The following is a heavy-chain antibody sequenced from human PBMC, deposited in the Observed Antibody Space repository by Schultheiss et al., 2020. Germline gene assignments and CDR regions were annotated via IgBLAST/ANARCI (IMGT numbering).Heavy chain of an antibody. J-gene: IGHJ5*02. CDR3: ARAQRYTNWFDP. CDR2: IYHSGST. CDR1: GGSISSGGYS. D-gene: IGHD1-14*01. Sequence: LRLSCAVSGGSISSGGYSWSWIRQPPGKGLEWIGYIYHSGSTYYNPSLKSRVTISVDRSKNQFSLKLSSVTAADTAVYYCARAQRYTNWFDPWGQGTLVTVSS. V-gene: IGHV4-30-2*01.